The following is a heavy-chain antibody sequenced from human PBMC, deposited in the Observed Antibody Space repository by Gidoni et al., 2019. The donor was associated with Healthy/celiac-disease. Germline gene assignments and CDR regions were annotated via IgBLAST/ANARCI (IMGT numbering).Heavy chain of an antibody. CDR2: ISYDGSNK. Sequence: SSYGMHWVRQAPGKGLEWVAVISYDGSNKYYADSVKARFTISRDNSKNTLYLQMNSLRAEDTAVYYCAKATMVRGVPYYYYGMDVWGQGTTVTVSS. CDR3: AKATMVRGVPYYYYGMDV. CDR1: SSYG. J-gene: IGHJ6*02. V-gene: IGHV3-30*18. D-gene: IGHD3-10*01.